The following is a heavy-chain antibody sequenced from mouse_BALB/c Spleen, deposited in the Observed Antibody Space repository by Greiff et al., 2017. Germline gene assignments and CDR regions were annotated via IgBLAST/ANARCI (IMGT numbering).Heavy chain of an antibody. CDR3: AREEGLRGAMDY. CDR1: GFTFSDYY. Sequence: EVNLVESGGGLVKPGGSLKLSCAASGFTFSDYYMYWVRQTPEKRLEWVATISDGGSYTYYPDSVKGRFTISRDNAKNNLYLQMSSLKSEDTAMYYCAREEGLRGAMDYWGQGTSVTVSS. D-gene: IGHD2-4*01. CDR2: ISDGGSYT. J-gene: IGHJ4*01. V-gene: IGHV5-4*02.